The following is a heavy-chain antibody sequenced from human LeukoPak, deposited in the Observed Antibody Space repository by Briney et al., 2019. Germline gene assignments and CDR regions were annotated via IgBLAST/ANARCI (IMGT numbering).Heavy chain of an antibody. CDR1: GGSISSGDYY. CDR2: MYYSGST. Sequence: SQTLSLTCTVSGGSISSGDYYWSWIRQPPGKGLEWIGYMYYSGSTYYNPSLESRVTISIDTSKNQFSLKLSSVTAADTAVYYCARPYYYDSRIDPWGQGTLVTVSS. D-gene: IGHD3-22*01. CDR3: ARPYYYDSRIDP. V-gene: IGHV4-30-4*01. J-gene: IGHJ5*02.